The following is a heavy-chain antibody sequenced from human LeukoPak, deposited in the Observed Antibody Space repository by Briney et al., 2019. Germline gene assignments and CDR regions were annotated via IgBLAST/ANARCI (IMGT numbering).Heavy chain of an antibody. D-gene: IGHD6-25*01. J-gene: IGHJ4*02. CDR2: INHGGSA. CDR3: ARARGTEAIDS. Sequence: ASETLSLTCAVYGGSFSGYYWTWIRQPPGKGLEWIGEINHGGSANYNPSLKSRLAISVDTSKNQFSLKVNSVTAADAAVYYCARARGTEAIDSWSQGTLVTVSS. V-gene: IGHV4-34*01. CDR1: GGSFSGYY.